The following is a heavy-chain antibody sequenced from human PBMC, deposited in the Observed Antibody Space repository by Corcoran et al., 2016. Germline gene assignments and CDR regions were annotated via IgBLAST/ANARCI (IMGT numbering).Heavy chain of an antibody. J-gene: IGHJ6*02. V-gene: IGHV4-39*01. CDR1: GGSISSSSYY. CDR3: ARGGEYCSGGSCYSRGPYYYYGMDV. D-gene: IGHD2-15*01. CDR2: IYYSGST. Sequence: QLQLQESGPGLVKPSETLSLTCTVSGGSISSSSYYWGWIRQPPGKGLEWIGSIYYSGSTYYNPSLKSRVTISVDTSKNQFSLKLSSVNAADTGVYYWARGGEYCSGGSCYSRGPYYYYGMDVWGQGTTVTVSS.